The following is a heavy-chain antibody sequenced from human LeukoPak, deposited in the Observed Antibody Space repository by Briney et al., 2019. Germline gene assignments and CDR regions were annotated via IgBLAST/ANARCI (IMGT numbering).Heavy chain of an antibody. CDR2: ISHDGMNA. J-gene: IGHJ5*02. V-gene: IGHV3-23*01. D-gene: IGHD6-19*01. CDR3: AKDGAQYSSGPECDP. Sequence: GGSLRLSCAASGLHFSGTAMSWVRQAPGKGLEWVSAISHDGMNAYYADSVKGRFTISRDNSKKTVSLEMSSLTAADTGVYYCAKDGAQYSSGPECDPRGQGALVTASP. CDR1: GLHFSGTA.